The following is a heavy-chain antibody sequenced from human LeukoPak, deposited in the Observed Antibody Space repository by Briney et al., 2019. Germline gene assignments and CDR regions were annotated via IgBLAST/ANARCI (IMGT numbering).Heavy chain of an antibody. CDR2: IYSGGTT. D-gene: IGHD2-15*01. CDR3: ARHSRNCSGGYCYLYY. V-gene: IGHV4-39*01. CDR1: GGSVSSDSYY. Sequence: PSETLSLTCAVSGGSVSSDSYYWGWIRQPQGKGLEWIGSIYSGGTTYYNPSLKSRVTISVDTSKNQFSLKLTSVTAADAAAYYCARHSRNCSGGYCYLYYWGQGTLVTVSS. J-gene: IGHJ4*02.